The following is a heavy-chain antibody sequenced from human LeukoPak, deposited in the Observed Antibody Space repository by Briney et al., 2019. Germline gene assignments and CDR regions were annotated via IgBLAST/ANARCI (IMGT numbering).Heavy chain of an antibody. D-gene: IGHD3-22*01. Sequence: GSLRLSCAASGFTFSSYAMSWVRQAPGKGLEWVSAISGSGGSTYYADSVKGRFTISRDNSKNTLYLQMNSLRAEDTAVYYCAKDRSRNYYDSSGYSYWGQGTLVTVSS. CDR3: AKDRSRNYYDSSGYSY. V-gene: IGHV3-23*01. J-gene: IGHJ4*02. CDR2: ISGSGGST. CDR1: GFTFSSYA.